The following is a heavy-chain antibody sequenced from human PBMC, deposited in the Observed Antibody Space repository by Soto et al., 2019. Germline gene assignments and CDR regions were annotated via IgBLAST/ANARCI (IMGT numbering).Heavy chain of an antibody. Sequence: QVQLVESGGGLVKPGGSLRLSCAASGFTFSDYYMSWIRQAPGKGLEWVSYISSSGSTIYYADAVKGRFTISRDNAKNALYLQMNSLRAEDTDVYYCARDQRGYAFWSGYAEYYYYYYMDVWGKGTTVTVSS. CDR1: GFTFSDYY. J-gene: IGHJ6*03. V-gene: IGHV3-11*01. D-gene: IGHD3-3*01. CDR2: ISSSGSTI. CDR3: ARDQRGYAFWSGYAEYYYYYYMDV.